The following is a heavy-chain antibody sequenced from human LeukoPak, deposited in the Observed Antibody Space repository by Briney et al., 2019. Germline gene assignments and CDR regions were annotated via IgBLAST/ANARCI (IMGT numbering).Heavy chain of an antibody. J-gene: IGHJ4*02. Sequence: PSETLSLTCTVSGDSTSSGGYYWSWIRQPPGKGLEWIGEINHSGSTNYNPSLKSRITISVDTSKNQFSLKLSSVTAADTAVYYCARDSTTVTLPFFDYWGQGTLVTVSS. D-gene: IGHD4-17*01. CDR2: INHSGST. V-gene: IGHV4-39*07. CDR1: GDSTSSGGYY. CDR3: ARDSTTVTLPFFDY.